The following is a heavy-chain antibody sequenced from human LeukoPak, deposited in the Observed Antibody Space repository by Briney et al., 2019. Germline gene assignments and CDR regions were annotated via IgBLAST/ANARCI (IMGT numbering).Heavy chain of an antibody. CDR2: SQTTKPNSCTT. Sequence: GGSLRLSCAASGFAITDHHMDWVRQAPGKGMEWVGRSQTTKPNSCTTEYAASVKGRFTISRDDSKNSLYLQLNSLKTEDTAVYYCASFYDSSGYYFHFDYWGQGTLVTVSS. J-gene: IGHJ4*02. V-gene: IGHV3-72*01. D-gene: IGHD3-22*01. CDR1: GFAITDHH. CDR3: ASFYDSSGYYFHFDY.